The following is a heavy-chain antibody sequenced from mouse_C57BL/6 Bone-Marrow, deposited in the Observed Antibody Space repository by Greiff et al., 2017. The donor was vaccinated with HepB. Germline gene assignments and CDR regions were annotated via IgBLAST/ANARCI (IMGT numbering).Heavy chain of an antibody. D-gene: IGHD2-2*01. CDR2: IRNKANGYTT. J-gene: IGHJ4*01. Sequence: VQLKESGGGLVQPGGSLSLSCAASGFTFTDYYMSWVRQPPGKALEWLGFIRNKANGYTTEYSASVKGRFTISRDNSQSILYLQMNALRAEDSATYYCARYNGYLYYYAMDYWGQGTSVTVSS. CDR3: ARYNGYLYYYAMDY. V-gene: IGHV7-3*01. CDR1: GFTFTDYY.